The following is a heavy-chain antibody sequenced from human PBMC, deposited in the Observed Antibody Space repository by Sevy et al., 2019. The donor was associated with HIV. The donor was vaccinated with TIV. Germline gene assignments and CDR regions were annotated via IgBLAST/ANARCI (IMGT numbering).Heavy chain of an antibody. CDR1: GFTFSSYA. V-gene: IGHV3-23*01. J-gene: IGHJ6*02. CDR3: AKATTAGGRYFYYFGMDV. Sequence: GGSLRLSCAASGFTFSSYAMNWVRQAPGKGLEWVSTISGGGGITYYADSVKGRFTISRDNSKNTLSLQMTSLRAEDTAVCYCAKATTAGGRYFYYFGMDVWGQGTTVTVSS. CDR2: ISGGGGIT. D-gene: IGHD1-26*01.